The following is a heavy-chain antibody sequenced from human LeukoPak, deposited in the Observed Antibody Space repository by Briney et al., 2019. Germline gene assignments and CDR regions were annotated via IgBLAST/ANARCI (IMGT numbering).Heavy chain of an antibody. CDR2: ISSSSSYI. CDR1: GFTLSSYS. V-gene: IGHV3-21*01. CDR3: ARAVVVVAATAYYYYGMAV. J-gene: IGHJ6*02. D-gene: IGHD2-15*01. Sequence: GGSLRLSCAASGFTLSSYSMNWVRQAPGKGLEWVSSISSSSSYIYYADSVKGRLTISRDNAKNSLYLQMNSLRAEDTAVYYCARAVVVVAATAYYYYGMAVWGQGTTVTVSS.